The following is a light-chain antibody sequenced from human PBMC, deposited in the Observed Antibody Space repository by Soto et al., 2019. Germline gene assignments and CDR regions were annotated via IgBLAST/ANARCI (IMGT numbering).Light chain of an antibody. CDR3: QQYGGSRWT. V-gene: IGKV3-20*01. CDR2: GAS. CDR1: QSVSSTY. Sequence: EIVLTQSPGTLSLSPGERATLSCRASQSVSSTYLAWYQQKPGQAPRLLIYGASNRATGIPDRFSGSGSGTDFTLTMTRLEPEDFAVYYCQQYGGSRWTFGQGPRVDI. J-gene: IGKJ1*01.